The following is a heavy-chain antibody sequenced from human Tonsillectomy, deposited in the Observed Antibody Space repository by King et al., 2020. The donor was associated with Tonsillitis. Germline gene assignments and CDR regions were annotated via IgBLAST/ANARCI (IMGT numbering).Heavy chain of an antibody. CDR1: GFTFRNYW. CDR2: IKGDGGVK. CDR3: ARLWDFDAFDI. V-gene: IGHV3-7*01. J-gene: IGHJ3*02. Sequence: VQLVESGGGLGQPGGSLRLSCAASGFTFRNYWMKWVRRGPGKGLEWVANIKGDGGVKYYVDSVKGRFTISRDNAENSLYLQMNSLRAEDTALYYCARLWDFDAFDIWGQGTMVTVSS. D-gene: IGHD3/OR15-3a*01.